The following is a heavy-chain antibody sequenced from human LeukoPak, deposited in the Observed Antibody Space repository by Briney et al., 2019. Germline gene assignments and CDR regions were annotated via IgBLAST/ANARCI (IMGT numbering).Heavy chain of an antibody. CDR2: ISSSGSTI. CDR3: ARDYGSGSPDY. V-gene: IGHV3-11*01. Sequence: GGSLRLSCAASGFTFSDYYMSWIRQAPGKGLEWVSYISSSGSTIYYADSVKGRFTISRDSAKNSLYLQMNSLRAEDTALYHCARDYGSGSPDYWGQGTLVTVSS. J-gene: IGHJ4*02. D-gene: IGHD3-10*01. CDR1: GFTFSDYY.